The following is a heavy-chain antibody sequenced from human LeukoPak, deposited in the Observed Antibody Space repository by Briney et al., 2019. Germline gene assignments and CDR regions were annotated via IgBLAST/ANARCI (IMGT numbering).Heavy chain of an antibody. CDR1: GYSFTSYW. V-gene: IGHV5-10-1*01. CDR2: IDPSDSYT. Sequence: NTGESLKISCKGSGYSFTSYWISWVRQMPGKGLEWKGRIDPSDSYTNYSPSFQGHVTISADKSISTAYLQWSSLKASDTAMYYCARHPHCSGGSCYSYFDYWGQGTLVTVSS. D-gene: IGHD2-15*01. CDR3: ARHPHCSGGSCYSYFDY. J-gene: IGHJ4*02.